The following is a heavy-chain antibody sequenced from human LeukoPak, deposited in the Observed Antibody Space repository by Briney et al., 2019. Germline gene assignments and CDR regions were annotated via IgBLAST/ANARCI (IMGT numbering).Heavy chain of an antibody. J-gene: IGHJ3*02. CDR3: ARDNPGGTVHAFDI. CDR2: IKQDGSEK. V-gene: IGHV3-7*01. CDR1: GFTFSSYW. D-gene: IGHD1-1*01. Sequence: PGGSLRLSCAASGFTFSSYWMSWVRQAPGKGLEWVANIKQDGSEKYYVDSVKGRFTISRDNAKNSLYLQMNSLRAEDTAVYYCARDNPGGTVHAFDIWAKGQWSPSLQ.